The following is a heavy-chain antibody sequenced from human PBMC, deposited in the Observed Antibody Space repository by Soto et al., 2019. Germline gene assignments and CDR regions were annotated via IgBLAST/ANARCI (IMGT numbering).Heavy chain of an antibody. CDR3: ARVAVVFYWYFDL. CDR2: ISSSSSYI. Sequence: EVQLVESGGGLVKPGGSLRLSCAASGFNFSSYSMNWVRQAPGKGLEWVSSISSSSSYIYYADSVKGRFTISRDNAKNSLYLQMNSLGAEDTAVYYCARVAVVFYWYFDLWGRGTLVTVSS. J-gene: IGHJ2*01. V-gene: IGHV3-21*01. D-gene: IGHD3-22*01. CDR1: GFNFSSYS.